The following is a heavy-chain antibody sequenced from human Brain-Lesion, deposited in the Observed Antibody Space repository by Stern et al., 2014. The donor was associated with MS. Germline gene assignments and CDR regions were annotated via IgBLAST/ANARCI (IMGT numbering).Heavy chain of an antibody. CDR1: GFTFGNYW. J-gene: IGHJ6*02. D-gene: IGHD3-3*01. Sequence: EVQLEESGGGLVQPGGSLTISCTAAGFTFGNYWMTWVRQAPGKGLGWVANLKEDGTEKNYVDSVKGRFTISRDNARNSLYLQMNSLRVEDTALYYCARVYNTIYGIVTQRGSGMDVWGQGTTVIVSS. CDR3: ARVYNTIYGIVTQRGSGMDV. V-gene: IGHV3-7*01. CDR2: LKEDGTEK.